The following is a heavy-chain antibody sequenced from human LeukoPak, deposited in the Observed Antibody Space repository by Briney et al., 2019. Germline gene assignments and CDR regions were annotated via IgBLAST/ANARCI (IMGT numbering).Heavy chain of an antibody. Sequence: ASVKVSCTASGYTFTSYGISWVRQAPGQGLEWMGWISAYNGNTNYAQKLQGRVTMTTDTSTSTAYMELRSLRSDDTAVYYCARDRGEVIPANYYYYGMDVWGQGTTVTVSS. D-gene: IGHD3-16*01. CDR1: GYTFTSYG. V-gene: IGHV1-18*01. CDR3: ARDRGEVIPANYYYYGMDV. CDR2: ISAYNGNT. J-gene: IGHJ6*02.